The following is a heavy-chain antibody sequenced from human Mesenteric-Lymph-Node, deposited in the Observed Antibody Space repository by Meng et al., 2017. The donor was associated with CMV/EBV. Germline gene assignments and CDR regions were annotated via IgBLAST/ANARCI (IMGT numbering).Heavy chain of an antibody. CDR3: ARESDIPVNNY. D-gene: IGHD2-15*01. Sequence: QVQLQQWGAGLLKPTETLSLTCAVYGGSFSGYYWSWIRQPPGKGLEWIGEINHNGVPNYIPSLKSRVTISLDRYKNQFSLKLSSVTAEDKAVYYCARESDIPVNNYWGQGTLVTVSS. CDR2: INHNGVP. CDR1: GGSFSGYY. J-gene: IGHJ4*02. V-gene: IGHV4-34*01.